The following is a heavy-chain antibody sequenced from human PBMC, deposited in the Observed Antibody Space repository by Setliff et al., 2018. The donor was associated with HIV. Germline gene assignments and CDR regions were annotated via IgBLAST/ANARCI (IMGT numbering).Heavy chain of an antibody. CDR2: INQSGNT. Sequence: LSLTCAVSGGSLSGYYWSWVRQSPGRGLEWIGEINQSGNTNFNPSLKSRLIISVDTSKSQFSLKLTSVTAADTALYYCAREGGQGYSGSGSFYHRNFDLWGRGTLVTV. D-gene: IGHD3-10*01. CDR1: GGSLSGYY. J-gene: IGHJ2*01. CDR3: AREGGQGYSGSGSFYHRNFDL. V-gene: IGHV4-34*01.